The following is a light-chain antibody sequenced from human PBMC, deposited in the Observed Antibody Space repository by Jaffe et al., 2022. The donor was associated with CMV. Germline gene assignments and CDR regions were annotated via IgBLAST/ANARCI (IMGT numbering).Light chain of an antibody. CDR1: QGIRRW. Sequence: DIQMTQSPSSVSASVGDRVTITCRASQGIRRWLAWYQQKPGKAPELLITEAVNLQTWVPSRFSGSGSGTDFTLTISSLQPGDFATYYCQQAYSFPLTFGGGTKVEIK. CDR3: QQAYSFPLT. J-gene: IGKJ4*01. V-gene: IGKV1-12*01. CDR2: EAV.